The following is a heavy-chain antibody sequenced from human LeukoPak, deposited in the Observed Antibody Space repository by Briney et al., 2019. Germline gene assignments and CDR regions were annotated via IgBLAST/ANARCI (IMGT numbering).Heavy chain of an antibody. Sequence: LSGGSLRLSCAASGFTVSSNYMSWVRQAPGKGLEWVSIIYSSGSTYYTDSVKGRFTISRDNSKNTLYLQMNSLRAEDTAVYYCARALRGYSYVLDYWGQGTLVTVSS. CDR2: IYSSGST. D-gene: IGHD5-18*01. V-gene: IGHV3-66*01. CDR1: GFTVSSNY. CDR3: ARALRGYSYVLDY. J-gene: IGHJ4*02.